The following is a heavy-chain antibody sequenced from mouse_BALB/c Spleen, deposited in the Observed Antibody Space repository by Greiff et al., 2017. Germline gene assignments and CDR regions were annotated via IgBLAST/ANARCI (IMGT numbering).Heavy chain of an antibody. D-gene: IGHD3-1*01. Sequence: EVQLQESGGGLVKPGGSLKLSCAASGFTFSDYYMYWVRQTPEKRLEWVATISDGGSYTYYPDSVKGRFTISRDNAKNNLYLQMSSLKSEDTAMYYCARAGNYYAMDYWGQGTSVTVSS. CDR2: ISDGGSYT. CDR1: GFTFSDYY. V-gene: IGHV5-4*02. J-gene: IGHJ4*01. CDR3: ARAGNYYAMDY.